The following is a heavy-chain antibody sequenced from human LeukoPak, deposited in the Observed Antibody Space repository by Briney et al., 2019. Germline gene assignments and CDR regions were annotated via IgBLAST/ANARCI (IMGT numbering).Heavy chain of an antibody. J-gene: IGHJ5*02. D-gene: IGHD3-10*01. Sequence: VASVKVSCKASGYTFTGYYMHWVRQAPGQGLEWMGWINPNSGGTNYAQKFQGRVTMTRDTSISTAYMELSRLRSDDTAVYYCARERLSVTMVRGVYWFDPWGQGTLVTVSS. CDR3: ARERLSVTMVRGVYWFDP. CDR1: GYTFTGYY. V-gene: IGHV1-2*02. CDR2: INPNSGGT.